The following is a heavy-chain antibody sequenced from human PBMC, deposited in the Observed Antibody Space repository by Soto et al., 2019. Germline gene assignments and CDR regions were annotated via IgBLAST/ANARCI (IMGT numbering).Heavy chain of an antibody. CDR3: ARAPLYSSGWYNDH. CDR1: GGSISSYY. Sequence: SETLSLTCTVSGGSISSYYWSWIRQPPGKGLEWIGYIYYSGSTNYNPSLKSRVTISVDTSKNQFSLKVSSVTAADTAVYYCARAPLYSSGWYNDHWGQGTLVTVSS. J-gene: IGHJ4*02. V-gene: IGHV4-59*01. CDR2: IYYSGST. D-gene: IGHD6-19*01.